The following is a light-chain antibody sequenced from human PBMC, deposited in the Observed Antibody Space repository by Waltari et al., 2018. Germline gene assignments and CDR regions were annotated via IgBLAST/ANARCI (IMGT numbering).Light chain of an antibody. J-gene: IGKJ2*01. V-gene: IGKV3-11*01. CDR2: DTS. CDR3: QQRNNWPGT. Sequence: EIVLTQSPATLSLSPGERATLSCKASQRVSTYLAWYQQEPGLAARLLIYDTSNRATGSPVRVSGSGAGTDFTVIISSLEREDFAVYYGQQRNNWPGTFGQGTKLEIK. CDR1: QRVSTY.